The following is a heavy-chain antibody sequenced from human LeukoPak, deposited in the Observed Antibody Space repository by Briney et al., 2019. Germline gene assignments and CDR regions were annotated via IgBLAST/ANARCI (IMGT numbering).Heavy chain of an antibody. J-gene: IGHJ4*02. CDR1: GFTFSSYS. D-gene: IGHD6-13*01. CDR3: AREVYSSSWPNIDY. CDR2: ISSSSSYI. V-gene: IGHV3-21*01. Sequence: TGGSLRLSCAASGFTFSSYSMNWVRQAPGKGLEWVSSISSSSSYIYYADSVKGRFTISRDNAKNSLYLQMNSLRAEDTAVYYCAREVYSSSWPNIDYWGQGTLVTVSS.